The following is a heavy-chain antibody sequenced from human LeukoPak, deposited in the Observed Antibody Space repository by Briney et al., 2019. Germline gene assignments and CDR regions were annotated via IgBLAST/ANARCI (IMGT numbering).Heavy chain of an antibody. CDR1: GFTFSNAW. CDR3: TTQVTYYDILADDY. V-gene: IGHV3-15*01. Sequence: GGSLRLSCAASGFTFSNAWMSWVRQAPGKGLEWVGRIKSRTDGGTTDYAAPVKGRLTISRDDSKNTLYLQMNSLKTEDTAVYYCTTQVTYYDILADDYWGQGTLVTVSS. CDR2: IKSRTDGGTT. J-gene: IGHJ4*02. D-gene: IGHD3-9*01.